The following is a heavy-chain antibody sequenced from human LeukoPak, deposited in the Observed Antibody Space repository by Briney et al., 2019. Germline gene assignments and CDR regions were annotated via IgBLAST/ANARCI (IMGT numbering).Heavy chain of an antibody. CDR2: IYTSGST. J-gene: IGHJ4*02. V-gene: IGHV4-4*07. CDR3: ARLTDTAMVWGFDY. CDR1: GGSISNYF. Sequence: SETLSLTCTVSGGSISNYFWSWVRQPAGKGLEWIGRIYTSGSTNYNPSLKSRVTMSVDTSKNQFSLKLSSVTAADTAVYYCARLTDTAMVWGFDYWGQGTLVTVSS. D-gene: IGHD5-18*01.